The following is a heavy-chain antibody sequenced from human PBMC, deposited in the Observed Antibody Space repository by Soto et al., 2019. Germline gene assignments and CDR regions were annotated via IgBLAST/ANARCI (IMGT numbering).Heavy chain of an antibody. CDR2: IYASGRT. D-gene: IGHD3-9*01. J-gene: IGHJ2*01. V-gene: IGHV4-4*07. Sequence: QVQLQESGPGLVKPSETLSLTCTVSGVSITPYFWSWIRQPAGEAPEWLGHIYASGRTTYNPSLKSRVTMFVSQTQFSLRLTSVTAADTAVYYCARHFDVDPSMDHYYFDLWGRGALVTVSS. CDR1: GVSITPYF. CDR3: ARHFDVDPSMDHYYFDL.